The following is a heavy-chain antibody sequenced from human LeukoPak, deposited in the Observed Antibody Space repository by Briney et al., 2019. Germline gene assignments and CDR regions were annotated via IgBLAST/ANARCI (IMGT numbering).Heavy chain of an antibody. Sequence: ASVKVSCKASGYTFTGYYMHWVRQAPGQGLEWMGWINPNSGGTNYAQKFQGRVTMTRDTSISTAYMELSRLRSDDTAVYYCARGGLNWNYAPTYIDYWGQGTLVTVSS. CDR3: ARGGLNWNYAPTYIDY. CDR1: GYTFTGYY. J-gene: IGHJ4*02. D-gene: IGHD1-7*01. CDR2: INPNSGGT. V-gene: IGHV1-2*02.